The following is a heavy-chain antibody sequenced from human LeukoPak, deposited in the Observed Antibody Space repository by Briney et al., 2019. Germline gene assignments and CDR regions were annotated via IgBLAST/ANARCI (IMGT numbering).Heavy chain of an antibody. J-gene: IGHJ4*02. D-gene: IGHD2-2*01. CDR1: GFTFRSYA. CDR3: AKGLAAALYYFDY. Sequence: LGGSLRLSRAASGFTFRSYAMRWVRQAPGKGLEWVSANSGSGGSTYYADSAKGRFTIRRDNSKNTLYLQMNSLRAEDTAVYYCAKGLAAALYYFDYWGQGTLVTVSS. V-gene: IGHV3-23*01. CDR2: NSGSGGST.